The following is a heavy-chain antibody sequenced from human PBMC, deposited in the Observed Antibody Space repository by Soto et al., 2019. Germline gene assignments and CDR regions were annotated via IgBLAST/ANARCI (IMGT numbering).Heavy chain of an antibody. V-gene: IGHV3-7*03. D-gene: IGHD4-17*01. CDR1: GFMFGSYW. Sequence: SLKISCTASGFMFGSYWMTWVRHVPGKGLQWVANIKRDGSEKYYVDFVKGRFTISRDNADNSVFLDMNNLRVDDTATYYCARVRATDYEIDYWGQGALVTVSS. CDR3: ARVRATDYEIDY. J-gene: IGHJ4*02. CDR2: IKRDGSEK.